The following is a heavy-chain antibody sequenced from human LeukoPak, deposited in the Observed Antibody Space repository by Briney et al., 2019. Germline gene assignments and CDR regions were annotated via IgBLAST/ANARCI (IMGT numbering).Heavy chain of an antibody. D-gene: IGHD6-19*01. CDR1: GGSITTYY. V-gene: IGHV4-59*01. CDR3: AGSSGWSGVLDY. Sequence: SETLSLTCAVSGGSITTYYWSWIRQPPGKGLEWIGYISYSGSTNNNPSLKSRVTTSLDKSKNQLSLRLTSVTAADSAVYYCAGSSGWSGVLDYWGQGTLVTVSS. CDR2: ISYSGST. J-gene: IGHJ4*01.